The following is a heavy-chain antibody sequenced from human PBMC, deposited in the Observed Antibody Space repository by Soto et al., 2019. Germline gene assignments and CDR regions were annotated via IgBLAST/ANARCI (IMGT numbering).Heavy chain of an antibody. CDR1: GGTLSNYA. J-gene: IGHJ4*02. CDR3: ARGGFSSSYRLDY. V-gene: IGHV1-69*01. CDR2: IIPMFGTA. D-gene: IGHD6-6*01. Sequence: QVQLVQSGAEVKKPGSSVKVSCKASGGTLSNYAINWVRQAPGQGLEWMGGIIPMFGTANYAQKCQGRVTITADGSTSTAYMELSSLRSEDTAVYYCARGGFSSSYRLDYWGQGTLVAVSS.